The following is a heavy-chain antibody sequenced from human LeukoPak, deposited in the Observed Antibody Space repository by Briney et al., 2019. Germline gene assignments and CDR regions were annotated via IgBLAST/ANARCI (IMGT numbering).Heavy chain of an antibody. CDR1: GFTFSSYA. V-gene: IGHV3-23*01. J-gene: IGHJ4*02. CDR3: ARRLRGLVDY. D-gene: IGHD4-17*01. CDR2: ISGSGGST. Sequence: GGSLRLSCAASGFTFSSYAMSWVRQAPGKGLEWVSAISGSGGSTYYADSVKGRFTISRDNAKNSLYLQMNSLRAEDTALYYCARRLRGLVDYWGQGTLVTVSS.